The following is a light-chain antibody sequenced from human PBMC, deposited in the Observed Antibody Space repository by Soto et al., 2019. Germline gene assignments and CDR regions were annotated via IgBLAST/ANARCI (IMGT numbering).Light chain of an antibody. J-gene: IGKJ1*01. Sequence: DIRLTQSPPTLSATVGDSVTSTCRASHTMTIWMGWSQQQPGPATTLLVYDASTLNSGVATRFSGSGCGSEFTLIISSMRPEDSATYYCQHYTNTNNPWMFGQGTKVDIK. CDR2: DAS. V-gene: IGKV1-5*01. CDR1: HTMTIW. CDR3: QHYTNTNNPWM.